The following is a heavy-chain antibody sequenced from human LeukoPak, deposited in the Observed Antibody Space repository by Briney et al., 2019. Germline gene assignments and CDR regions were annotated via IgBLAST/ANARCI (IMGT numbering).Heavy chain of an antibody. J-gene: IGHJ4*02. D-gene: IGHD5/OR15-5a*01. Sequence: SETLSLTCAVYGGSFSGYYWSWIRQPPGKGLEWIGEINHSGSTNYNPSLKSRVTMSVDTSKNQFSLKLSSVTAADTAVYYCARESVNDYWGQGTLVTVSS. CDR2: INHSGST. V-gene: IGHV4-34*01. CDR3: ARESVNDY. CDR1: GGSFSGYY.